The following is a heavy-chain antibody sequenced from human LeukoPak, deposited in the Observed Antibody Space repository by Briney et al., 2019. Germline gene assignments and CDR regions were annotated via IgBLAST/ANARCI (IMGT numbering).Heavy chain of an antibody. CDR2: ISGSGGST. D-gene: IGHD4-17*01. J-gene: IGHJ4*02. CDR1: GFTFSSYA. CDR3: AKDHAYGDYLTN. V-gene: IGHV3-23*01. Sequence: PGGSLRLSCAASGFTFSSYAMSWIRQAPGKGLEWVSAISGSGGSTYYADSVKGRFTISRDNSKNTLYLQMNSLRAEDTAVYYCAKDHAYGDYLTNWGQGTLVTVSS.